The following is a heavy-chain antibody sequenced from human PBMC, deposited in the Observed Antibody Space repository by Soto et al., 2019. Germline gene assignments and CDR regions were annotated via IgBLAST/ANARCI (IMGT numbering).Heavy chain of an antibody. D-gene: IGHD3-9*01. CDR3: TRQRTGYPSWFDP. V-gene: IGHV3-73*01. J-gene: IGHJ5*02. Sequence: GGSLRLSCAASGFTFSGSAMHWVRQASGKGLEWVGRIRSKANSYATAYAASVKGRFTISRDDSKNTAYLQMNSLKTEDTAVYYCTRQRTGYPSWFDPWGQGTLVTVSS. CDR2: IRSKANSYAT. CDR1: GFTFSGSA.